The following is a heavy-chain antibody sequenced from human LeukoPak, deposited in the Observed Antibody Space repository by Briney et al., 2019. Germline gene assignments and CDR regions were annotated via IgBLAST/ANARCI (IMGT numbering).Heavy chain of an antibody. CDR1: GFTFSSYS. D-gene: IGHD6-13*01. CDR2: ISSSSSYI. V-gene: IGHV3-21*01. J-gene: IGHJ4*02. CDR3: ARVLIAAASDY. Sequence: GGSLRLSCAASGFTFSSYSMNWVRQAPGKGLEWVSSISSSSSYIYYADSVKGRFTISRDNAKHPLYLQMNSLRAEDTAVYYCARVLIAAASDYWGQGTLATVSS.